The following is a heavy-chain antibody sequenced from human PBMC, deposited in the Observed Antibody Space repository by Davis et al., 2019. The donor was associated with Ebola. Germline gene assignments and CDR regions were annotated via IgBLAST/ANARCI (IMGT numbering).Heavy chain of an antibody. CDR3: ATEADYYDNSGYFH. J-gene: IGHJ4*02. D-gene: IGHD3-22*01. V-gene: IGHV1-24*01. CDR1: GYSRTEFS. Sequence: ASVKVSCKVSGYSRTEFSMHWVRQAPGQGLEWMGGFDAEDGETIYAQKFQGRVTMTEDTFTDTVYMELSGLRSEDTAVYYCATEADYYDNSGYFHWGQGTLVTVSS. CDR2: FDAEDGET.